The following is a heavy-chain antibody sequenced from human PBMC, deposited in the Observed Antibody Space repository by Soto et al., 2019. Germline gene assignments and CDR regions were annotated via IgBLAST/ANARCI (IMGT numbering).Heavy chain of an antibody. Sequence: QVQLQESGPGLVKPSETLSLTCAVSGDSISSYYCMWIRQPPGKGLESIGYLYYGRTANYNPSLKSRVTLSVDTSTNQCSMTLSSMTAADAAVYYCALRSMAVVPEYWGQGTLVSVSS. CDR3: ALRSMAVVPEY. CDR2: LYYGRTA. D-gene: IGHD3-22*01. V-gene: IGHV4-59*01. CDR1: GDSISSYY. J-gene: IGHJ4*02.